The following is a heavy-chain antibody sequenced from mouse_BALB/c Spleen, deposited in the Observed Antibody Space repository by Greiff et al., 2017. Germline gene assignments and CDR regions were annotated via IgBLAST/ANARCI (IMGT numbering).Heavy chain of an antibody. Sequence: EVKLQESGGGLVKPGGSLKLSCAASGFTFSDYYMYWVRQTPEKRLEWVATISDGGSYTYYPDSVKGRFTISRDNAKNNLYLQMSSLKSEDTAMYYCARDGGTTTVVAREFAYWGQGTLVTVSA. D-gene: IGHD1-1*01. CDR1: GFTFSDYY. V-gene: IGHV5-4*02. J-gene: IGHJ3*01. CDR2: ISDGGSYT. CDR3: ARDGGTTTVVAREFAY.